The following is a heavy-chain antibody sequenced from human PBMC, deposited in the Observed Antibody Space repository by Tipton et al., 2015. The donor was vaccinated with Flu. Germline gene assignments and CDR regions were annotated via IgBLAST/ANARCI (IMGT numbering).Heavy chain of an antibody. V-gene: IGHV3-33*01. J-gene: IGHJ2*01. Sequence: RSLRLSCAASGFRFSRFGMHWVRQAPGEGLEWVAAIWFDGSKKYYADSVKGRFTVSRDNSQSTLSLQMNSLRVEDTATYYCATPTADFDLWGRGTLVIASS. CDR3: ATPTADFDL. CDR1: GFRFSRFG. CDR2: IWFDGSKK. D-gene: IGHD1-1*01.